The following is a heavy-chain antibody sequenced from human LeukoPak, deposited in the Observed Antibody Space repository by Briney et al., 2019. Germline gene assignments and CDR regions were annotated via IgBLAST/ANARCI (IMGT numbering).Heavy chain of an antibody. CDR1: GGTFSSYT. D-gene: IGHD6-13*01. J-gene: IGHJ4*02. Sequence: ASVKVSCKASGGTFSSYTSSWVRQAPGQGLDWMGRIIPILGIANYAQKFQDRVTITANKSTSTAYMELSRLRSEDTAVYYCARALTQQPGFFDYWGQGTLVTVPS. V-gene: IGHV1-69*02. CDR2: IIPILGIA. CDR3: ARALTQQPGFFDY.